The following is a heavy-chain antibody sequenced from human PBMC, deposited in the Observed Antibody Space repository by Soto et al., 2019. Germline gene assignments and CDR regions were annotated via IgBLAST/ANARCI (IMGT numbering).Heavy chain of an antibody. CDR3: AKGPTVFGAVISFDYYYGMYV. CDR2: ISGSGAGT. V-gene: IGHV3-23*01. D-gene: IGHD3-3*01. Sequence: LRLSCTASGFTFSTSAMSWVRQAPGRGLEWVSGISGSGAGTYYADSVKGRFTISRDNSKNTLYLQMSGLRAEDAAIYYCAKGPTVFGAVISFDYYYGMYVWGQGTPVTVSS. J-gene: IGHJ6*02. CDR1: GFTFSTSA.